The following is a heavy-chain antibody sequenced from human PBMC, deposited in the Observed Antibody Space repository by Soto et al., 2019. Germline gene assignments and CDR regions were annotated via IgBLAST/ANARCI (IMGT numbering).Heavy chain of an antibody. V-gene: IGHV5-51*01. CDR2: IHPGDSDS. Sequence: GDSLKISCKGSGFTFTSYWIAWVRQMPGKGLEWMGIIHPGDSDSSYSPSFQGQVTISADKSINTAYLHWSSLKASDTAIYYCAKNQCYCSTTTCSNFEYLRKGTLVTV. CDR3: AKNQCYCSTTTCSNFEY. J-gene: IGHJ4*02. CDR1: GFTFTSYW. D-gene: IGHD2-2*01.